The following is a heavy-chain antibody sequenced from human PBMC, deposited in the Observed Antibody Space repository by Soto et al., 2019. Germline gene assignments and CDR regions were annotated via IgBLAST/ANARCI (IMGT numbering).Heavy chain of an antibody. J-gene: IGHJ6*03. CDR2: ISSSSGYI. D-gene: IGHD3-10*01. Sequence: EVQLVESGGGLVKPGGSLRLSCAASGFIFRSYTMNWVRQAPGKGLEWVSSISSSSGYIFYEDSVKGRFTISRENAKNSLYLQMNSLRAEDTAVYYCAGPATAASDYYYYMDVWGTGTTVTVSS. V-gene: IGHV3-21*02. CDR3: AGPATAASDYYYYMDV. CDR1: GFIFRSYT.